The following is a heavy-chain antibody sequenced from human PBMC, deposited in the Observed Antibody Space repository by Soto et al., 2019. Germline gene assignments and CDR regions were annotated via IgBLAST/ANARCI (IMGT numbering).Heavy chain of an antibody. Sequence: SSETLSLTCTVSGGSISSYYWSWVRQTPGKGLEWIAYISYSGRTNYSPSLRSRTTISVDLSKNQFSLNLSSVIAADTAVYFCARVSGIFGVVSPFDYWGQGTLVTVSS. CDR3: ARVSGIFGVVSPFDY. D-gene: IGHD3-3*01. CDR1: GGSISSYY. CDR2: ISYSGRT. J-gene: IGHJ4*02. V-gene: IGHV4-59*01.